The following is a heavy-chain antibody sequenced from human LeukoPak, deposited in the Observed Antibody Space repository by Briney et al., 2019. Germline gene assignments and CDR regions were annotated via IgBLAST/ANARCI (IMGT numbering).Heavy chain of an antibody. CDR3: ARGTSGSYLDY. Sequence: SGPTPVNPTQTLTLTCTFSGFSLSTSGMRVSWIRQPPGKALEWLARIDWDDDKFYSTSLKTRLTISKDTSKNQVVLTMTNMDPVDTATYYCARGTSGSYLDYWGQRTLVTVSS. V-gene: IGHV2-70*04. CDR2: IDWDDDK. D-gene: IGHD1-26*01. J-gene: IGHJ4*02. CDR1: GFSLSTSGMR.